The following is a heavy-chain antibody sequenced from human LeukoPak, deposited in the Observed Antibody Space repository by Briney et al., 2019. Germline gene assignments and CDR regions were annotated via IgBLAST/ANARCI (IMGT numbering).Heavy chain of an antibody. V-gene: IGHV6-1*01. Sequence: SQTLSLTCAISGDSVSNNSAIWIWITQSPSRGLQWLGRTYYRSKWYNDYAVSVKSRITLNVDTSKNQFSLQLNSVTPEDTAVYYCARSSNLHYFDYWGQGTQVTVSP. J-gene: IGHJ4*02. CDR1: GDSVSNNSAI. CDR3: ARSSNLHYFDY. CDR2: TYYRSKWYN.